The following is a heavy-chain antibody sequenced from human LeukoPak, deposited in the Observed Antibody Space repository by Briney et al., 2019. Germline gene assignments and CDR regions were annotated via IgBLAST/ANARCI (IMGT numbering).Heavy chain of an antibody. Sequence: PSETLSLTCTVSGGSISSSSYYWGWIRQPPGRGLEWIGSIYYSGSTYYNPSLKSRVTISVDTSKNQFSLKLSSVTAADTAVYYCARHRFGGLLHFDLWGRGTLVTVSS. CDR1: GGSISSSSYY. V-gene: IGHV4-39*01. J-gene: IGHJ2*01. D-gene: IGHD3-10*01. CDR2: IYYSGST. CDR3: ARHRFGGLLHFDL.